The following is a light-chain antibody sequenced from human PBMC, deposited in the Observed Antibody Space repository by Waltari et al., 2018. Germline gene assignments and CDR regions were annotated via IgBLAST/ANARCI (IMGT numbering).Light chain of an antibody. CDR2: EVN. CDR1: SSDVGGYNY. V-gene: IGLV2-8*01. J-gene: IGLJ3*02. CDR3: SSYAGSNWV. Sequence: QSALAQPPSASGSPGQSVTISCTGSSSDVGGYNYVSWYQPHPGKAPRLMIYEVNERPSGVPVRFSGSKSGNTASLTVSGLQAEDEADYYCSSYAGSNWVFGGGTKLTVL.